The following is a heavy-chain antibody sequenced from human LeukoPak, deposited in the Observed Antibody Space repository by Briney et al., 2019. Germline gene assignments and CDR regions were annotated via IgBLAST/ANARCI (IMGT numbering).Heavy chain of an antibody. CDR1: GGSISSGGYY. CDR3: ARDVRYSSSSQFDY. D-gene: IGHD6-6*01. J-gene: IGHJ4*02. CDR2: IYYSGST. Sequence: PSETLSLTCTVSGGSISSGGYYWSWIRQHPGKGLEWIGYIYYSGSTYYNPSLKSRVTISVDTSKNQFSLKLSSVTAADTAVYYCARDVRYSSSSQFDYWGQGTPVTVSS. V-gene: IGHV4-31*03.